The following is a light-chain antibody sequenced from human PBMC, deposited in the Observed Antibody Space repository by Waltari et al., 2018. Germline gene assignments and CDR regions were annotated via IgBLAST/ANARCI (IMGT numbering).Light chain of an antibody. CDR3: QQYNNWPPWT. CDR1: QSVSSN. Sequence: EIVMTQSPATLSVSPGERATLPCRASQSVSSNLAGYQQKPGQAPRLLIYGASTRATGVPARFSGSGSGTEFTLTIRSLQSEDYAVYYCQQYNNWPPWTFGQGTKVEIK. V-gene: IGKV3-15*01. CDR2: GAS. J-gene: IGKJ1*01.